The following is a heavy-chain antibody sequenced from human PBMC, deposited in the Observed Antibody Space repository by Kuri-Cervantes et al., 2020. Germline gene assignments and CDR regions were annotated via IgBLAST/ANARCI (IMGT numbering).Heavy chain of an antibody. Sequence: GSLRLSCSVSGGSVNIDPYYWSWIRQPPGKGLEWIGYMHYSGSGSANYSPPLKSRVTISVDTSKNQFSLKLSSVTAADTAVYYCARVSSGWYGYFDLWGRGTLVTVSS. J-gene: IGHJ2*01. CDR3: ARVSSGWYGYFDL. CDR1: GGSVNIDPYY. V-gene: IGHV4-61*01. CDR2: MHYSGSGSA. D-gene: IGHD6-19*01.